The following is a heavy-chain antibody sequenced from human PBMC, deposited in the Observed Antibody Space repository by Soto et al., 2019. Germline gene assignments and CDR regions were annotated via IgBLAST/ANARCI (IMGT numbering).Heavy chain of an antibody. V-gene: IGHV1-46*03. Sequence: GXXVRVSCTASGYTFTSYYMHGVRHALGQGLEWMGIINPGGGSTSCAQKFQGRVTMTRDTSTSTVYMELSSLRSEDTAVYYCARGWEWWPDDAFDIWGQGTMVTVSS. CDR1: GYTFTSYY. CDR3: ARGWEWWPDDAFDI. CDR2: INPGGGST. D-gene: IGHD2-8*01. J-gene: IGHJ3*02.